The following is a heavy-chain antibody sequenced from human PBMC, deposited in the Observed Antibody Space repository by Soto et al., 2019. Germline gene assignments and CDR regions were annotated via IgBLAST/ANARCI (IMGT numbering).Heavy chain of an antibody. V-gene: IGHV1-2*04. CDR2: INPNSGGT. CDR3: ARDDYGDPATQIGFDY. Sequence: ASVNVSCKASGYTFTGYYMHWVRQAPGQGLEWMGWINPNSGGTNYAQKFQGWVTMTRDTSISTAYMELSRLRSDDTAVYYCARDDYGDPATQIGFDYWGQGTLVTVSS. CDR1: GYTFTGYY. D-gene: IGHD4-17*01. J-gene: IGHJ4*02.